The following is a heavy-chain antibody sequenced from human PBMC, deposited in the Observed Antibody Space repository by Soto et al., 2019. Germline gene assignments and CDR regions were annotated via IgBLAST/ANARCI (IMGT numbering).Heavy chain of an antibody. J-gene: IGHJ4*02. CDR2: IIPNSGYI. Sequence: GGSLRLSCAASGFNLNTYVLNWVRQAPGKGLEWVASIIPNSGYIYYADSVRGRFTLSRDIAKNSLYLQMNSLSAEDTAVYYCAKEHSTACRFFDYWGQGTLVTVSS. V-gene: IGHV3-21*01. CDR3: AKEHSTACRFFDY. CDR1: GFNLNTYV. D-gene: IGHD2-21*02.